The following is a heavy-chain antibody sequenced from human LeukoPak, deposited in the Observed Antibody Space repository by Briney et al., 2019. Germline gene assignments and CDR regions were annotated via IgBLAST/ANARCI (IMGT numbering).Heavy chain of an antibody. CDR2: IYYGGST. Sequence: PSETLSLTCTVSGGSISSGGYYWSWIRQHPGKGLEWIGYIYYGGSTYYNPSLKSRVTISVDTSKNQFSLKLSSVTAADTAVYYCAGVPNYYDSGGHYYYGMDVWGQGTTVTVSS. J-gene: IGHJ6*02. CDR1: GGSISSGGYY. D-gene: IGHD3-22*01. V-gene: IGHV4-31*03. CDR3: AGVPNYYDSGGHYYYGMDV.